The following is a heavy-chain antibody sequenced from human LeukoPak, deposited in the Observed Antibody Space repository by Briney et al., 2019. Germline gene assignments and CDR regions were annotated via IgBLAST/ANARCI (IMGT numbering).Heavy chain of an antibody. CDR3: AREDCSGGSCYSDY. CDR1: GYTFSNFG. J-gene: IGHJ4*02. V-gene: IGHV1-18*01. D-gene: IGHD2-15*01. Sequence: ASVKVSCKASGYTFSNFGVSWVRQAPGQGLEWLGRISPYNANTNYAQKLQGRVTMATDTSTSTAYMELSSLRSEDTAVYYCAREDCSGGSCYSDYWGQGTLVTVSS. CDR2: ISPYNANT.